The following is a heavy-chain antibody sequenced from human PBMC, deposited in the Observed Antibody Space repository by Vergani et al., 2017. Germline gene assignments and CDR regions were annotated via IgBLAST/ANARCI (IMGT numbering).Heavy chain of an antibody. Sequence: QVQLVESGGGVVQPGGSLRLSCAASGFTFSSYGMHWVRQAPGKGLEWLAFIRYDGSNKYYADSVKGRFTISRDNSKNTLYLQMNSLRAEDTAVYYCAKEGVGATGLGFDPWGQGTLVTVSS. CDR3: AKEGVGATGLGFDP. D-gene: IGHD1-26*01. CDR1: GFTFSSYG. CDR2: IRYDGSNK. J-gene: IGHJ5*02. V-gene: IGHV3-30*02.